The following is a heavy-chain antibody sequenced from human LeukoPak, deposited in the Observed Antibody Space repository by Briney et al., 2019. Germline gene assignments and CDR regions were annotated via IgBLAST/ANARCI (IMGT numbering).Heavy chain of an antibody. Sequence: GGSLRLSCVASGFTFSNTWMTWVRQPPGKGLEWVGRIKSKTDGGTIDYVAPVKGRFTISRDDSKSTLYLQMSSLKTEDTAVYFCTTRDPLRYFDWGVWGQGTMVTVSS. J-gene: IGHJ3*01. D-gene: IGHD3-9*01. CDR1: GFTFSNTW. CDR2: IKSKTDGGTI. CDR3: TTRDPLRYFDWGV. V-gene: IGHV3-15*01.